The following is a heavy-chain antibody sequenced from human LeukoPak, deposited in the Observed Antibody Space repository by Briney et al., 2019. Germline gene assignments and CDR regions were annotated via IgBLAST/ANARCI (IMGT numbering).Heavy chain of an antibody. J-gene: IGHJ4*02. Sequence: SAKVSCKASGGTFSSYAISWVRQAPGQGLEWMGGIIPIFGTANYAQKFQGRVTITADESTSTAYMELSSLRSEDTAVYYCARVGSGSYYEHLDYWGQGTLVTVSS. CDR2: IIPIFGTA. CDR3: ARVGSGSYYEHLDY. V-gene: IGHV1-69*01. CDR1: GGTFSSYA. D-gene: IGHD1-26*01.